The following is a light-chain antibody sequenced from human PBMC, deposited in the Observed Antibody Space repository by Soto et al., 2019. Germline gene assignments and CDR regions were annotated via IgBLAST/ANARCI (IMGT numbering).Light chain of an antibody. V-gene: IGKV1-5*01. CDR1: QSISGW. CDR3: QQYNSYSWT. CDR2: DVS. Sequence: DIQMTQSPSTLSASVGDRVIITCRASQSISGWLAWYQQKPGKAPNLPIYDVSSLESGVPSRFSGSGSGTEFTLTISSLQPDDFATYYCQQYNSYSWTFGQGTKVDIK. J-gene: IGKJ1*01.